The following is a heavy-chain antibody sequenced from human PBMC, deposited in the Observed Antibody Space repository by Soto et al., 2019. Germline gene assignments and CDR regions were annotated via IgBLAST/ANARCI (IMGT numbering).Heavy chain of an antibody. V-gene: IGHV4-31*03. CDR1: GGSISSGGYY. CDR2: IYYSGST. D-gene: IGHD2-15*01. Sequence: SETLSLTCTVSGGSISSGGYYWSWIRQHPGKGLEWIGYIYYSGSTYYNPSLKSRVTISVDTSKNQFSLKLSSVTAADTAVYYCARGVVVASRFDYWGQGTLVTVSS. CDR3: ARGVVVASRFDY. J-gene: IGHJ4*02.